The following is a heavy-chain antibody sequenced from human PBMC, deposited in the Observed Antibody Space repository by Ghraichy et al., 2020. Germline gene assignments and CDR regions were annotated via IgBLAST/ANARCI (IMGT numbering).Heavy chain of an antibody. J-gene: IGHJ3*02. V-gene: IGHV1-58*02. CDR2: IVVGSGNT. CDR1: GFTFSTST. Sequence: SVKVSCRASGFTFSTSTMEWVRQARGQRLEWIGRIVVGSGNTNYAQKFQERVTITRDMSTSIAYMELSSLTYEDTAIYYCAADVTTHSDAFDIWGQGTMVTVSS. CDR3: AADVTTHSDAFDI. D-gene: IGHD4-17*01.